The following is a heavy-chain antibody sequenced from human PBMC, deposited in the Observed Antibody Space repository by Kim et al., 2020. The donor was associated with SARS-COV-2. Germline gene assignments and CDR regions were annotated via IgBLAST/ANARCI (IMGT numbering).Heavy chain of an antibody. CDR3: AKDKFEGDSNYYYYGMDV. CDR2: ISGSGGST. D-gene: IGHD2-21*02. CDR1: GFTFSSYA. V-gene: IGHV3-23*01. Sequence: GGSLRLSCAVSGFTFSSYAMNWVRQAPGKGLEWVSAISGSGGSTYYADSVKGRFTISRDNSKNTLYLQMNSLRAEDTAVYYWAKDKFEGDSNYYYYGMDVWVQGTTVTVSS. J-gene: IGHJ6*02.